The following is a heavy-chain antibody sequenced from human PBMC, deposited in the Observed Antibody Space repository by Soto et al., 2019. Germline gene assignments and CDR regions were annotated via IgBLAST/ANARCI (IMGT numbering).Heavy chain of an antibody. CDR1: GFTVSSNY. V-gene: IGHV3-53*04. D-gene: IGHD3-10*01. J-gene: IGHJ6*03. CDR3: ARDFRVSYYYGSGISYYMDV. CDR2: IYSGGST. Sequence: EVQLVESGGGLVQPGGSLRLSCAASGFTVSSNYMSWVRQAPGKGLEWVSVIYSGGSTYYADSVKGRFTISRHNSKNTLYLQMNSLRAEDTAVYYCARDFRVSYYYGSGISYYMDVWGKGTTVTVSS.